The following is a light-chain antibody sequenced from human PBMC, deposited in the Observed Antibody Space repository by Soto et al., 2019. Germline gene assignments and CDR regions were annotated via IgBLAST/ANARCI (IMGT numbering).Light chain of an antibody. V-gene: IGKV3-11*01. J-gene: IGKJ5*01. Sequence: EIALTQSPATLSLSPGERPTLTCRASPSVPNYVAWYQQKPGQAPRLLIYGAFNRATGIPARFSGSGSGADFTFTISSLEPEDFAIYYCQQRNTWPPVTFGQGTRLEI. CDR3: QQRNTWPPVT. CDR2: GAF. CDR1: PSVPNY.